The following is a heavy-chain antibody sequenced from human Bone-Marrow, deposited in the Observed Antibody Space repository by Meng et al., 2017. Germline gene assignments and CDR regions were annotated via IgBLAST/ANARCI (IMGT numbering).Heavy chain of an antibody. V-gene: IGHV3-33*01. CDR1: GFTSSNYG. CDR3: ARGLGYCSSTSCYEYRDY. J-gene: IGHJ4*02. Sequence: GESLKISCAASGFTSSNYGMHWVRQASGKGLEWVAVIYYDGSNRYYADSVKGRFTISRDNSKNTLYLQMNSLRAEDTAVYYCARGLGYCSSTSCYEYRDYWGQGTLVTVSS. D-gene: IGHD2-2*01. CDR2: IYYDGSNR.